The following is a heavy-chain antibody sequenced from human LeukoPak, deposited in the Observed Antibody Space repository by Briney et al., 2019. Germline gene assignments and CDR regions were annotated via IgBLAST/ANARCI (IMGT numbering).Heavy chain of an antibody. J-gene: IGHJ3*02. V-gene: IGHV3-30-3*01. Sequence: GRSLRLSCAASGITFSSYAMHWVRQAPGKGLEWVAIISYDGSNKYYADSVKGRFTISRDNSKNTVYLQMNSLRAEDTAVYYCARFYGGSALDIWGQGTKVTVSS. CDR1: GITFSSYA. CDR3: ARFYGGSALDI. D-gene: IGHD3-16*01. CDR2: ISYDGSNK.